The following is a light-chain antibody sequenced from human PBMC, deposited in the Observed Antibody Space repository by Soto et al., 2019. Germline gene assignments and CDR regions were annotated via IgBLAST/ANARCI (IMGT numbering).Light chain of an antibody. Sequence: QSVLTRPASVSGSPGQSITISCTGTSSDVGAYNYVSWYQQHSGKVPKLMIYDVSNRPSGVSNRFSGSKSGNTASLTISGLQAEDEADYYCTSYTTSSTLIFGGGTKLTVL. V-gene: IGLV2-14*01. CDR3: TSYTTSSTLI. CDR1: SSDVGAYNY. J-gene: IGLJ2*01. CDR2: DVS.